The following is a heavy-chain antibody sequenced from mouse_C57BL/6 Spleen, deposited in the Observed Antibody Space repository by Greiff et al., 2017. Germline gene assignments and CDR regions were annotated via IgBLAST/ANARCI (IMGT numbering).Heavy chain of an antibody. CDR3: ARGGTTVVNWYFDV. Sequence: LQESGAELVRPGASVKLSCKASGYTFTDYYINWVKQRPGQGLEWIARIYPGSGNTYYNEKFKGKATLTAEKSSSTAYMQLSSLTSEDSAVYFCARGGTTVVNWYFDVWGTGTTVTVSS. V-gene: IGHV1-76*01. J-gene: IGHJ1*03. CDR1: GYTFTDYY. CDR2: IYPGSGNT. D-gene: IGHD1-1*01.